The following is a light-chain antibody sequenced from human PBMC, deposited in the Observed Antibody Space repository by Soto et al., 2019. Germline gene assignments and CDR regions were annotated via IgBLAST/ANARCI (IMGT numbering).Light chain of an antibody. J-gene: IGLJ1*01. CDR3: SSYAGSNLGV. V-gene: IGLV2-8*01. CDR1: SSDVGGYNY. CDR2: EVS. Sequence: QSALTQPPSASGSPGQSVTISCIGTSSDVGGYNYVSWYQQHPGKAPKLMIYEVSKRPSGVPDRFSGSKSGNTASLTVSGLQAEDEADYYCSSYAGSNLGVFGTGTKVTVL.